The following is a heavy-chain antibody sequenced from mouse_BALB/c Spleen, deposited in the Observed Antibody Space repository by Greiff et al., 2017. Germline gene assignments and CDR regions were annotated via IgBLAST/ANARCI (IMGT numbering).Heavy chain of an antibody. D-gene: IGHD2-4*01. Sequence: EVQLQQSGPELVKPGASVKMSCKASGYTFTSYVMHWVKQKPGQGLEWIGYINPYNDGTKYNEKFKGKATLTSDKSSSTAYMELSSLTSEDSAVYYCARSPPTMITKDKGFDYWGQGTTLTVSS. CDR2: INPYNDGT. CDR1: GYTFTSYV. V-gene: IGHV1-14*01. CDR3: ARSPPTMITKDKGFDY. J-gene: IGHJ2*01.